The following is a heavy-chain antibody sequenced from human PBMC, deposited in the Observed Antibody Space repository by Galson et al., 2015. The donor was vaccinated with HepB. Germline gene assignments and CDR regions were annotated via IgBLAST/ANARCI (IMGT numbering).Heavy chain of an antibody. CDR3: ARVKRGEWYSFYYYGMDV. D-gene: IGHD3-10*01. CDR2: IKEDGSEK. V-gene: IGHV3-7*05. J-gene: IGHJ6*02. Sequence: PRLSCAASRFIPSMYWMNWVRQAPGKGLEWVANIKEDGSEKNYVDSVKGRFTISRDNAKNSLYLQMNSLRAEDTAIYYCARVKRGEWYSFYYYGMDVWGQGSTVTVSS. CDR1: RFIPSMYW.